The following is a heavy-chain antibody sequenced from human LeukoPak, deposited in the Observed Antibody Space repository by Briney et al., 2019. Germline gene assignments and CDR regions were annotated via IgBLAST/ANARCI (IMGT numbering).Heavy chain of an antibody. J-gene: IGHJ4*02. CDR3: ATIKRGNIFGYFDF. CDR2: MFDTRST. V-gene: IGHV4-59*11. Sequence: SGTLSLTCTVSGGSFSSHYWTWIRQPPGKGLEWIGAMFDTRSTKGNPSLKSRVTLSADTSKNQFSLRLNSVTAADTAVYYCATIKRGNIFGYFDFWGQGILVTVSS. CDR1: GGSFSSHY. D-gene: IGHD5-18*01.